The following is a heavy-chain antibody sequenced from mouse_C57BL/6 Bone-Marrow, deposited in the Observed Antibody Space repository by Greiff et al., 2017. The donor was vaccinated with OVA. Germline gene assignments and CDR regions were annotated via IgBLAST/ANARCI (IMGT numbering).Heavy chain of an antibody. CDR3: SRAYYSNGYAMDY. V-gene: IGHV1-53*01. CDR1: GYTFTSYW. CDR2: INPRNGGT. Sequence: VQLQQPGTELVKPGASVKLSCKASGYTFTSYWIHWVKQRPGQGLEWIGNINPRNGGTNFNEKFKSKATLTVDKSSSTAYMQLSSLTSEDSAVYYGSRAYYSNGYAMDYGGQGTSVTVS. J-gene: IGHJ4*01. D-gene: IGHD2-5*01.